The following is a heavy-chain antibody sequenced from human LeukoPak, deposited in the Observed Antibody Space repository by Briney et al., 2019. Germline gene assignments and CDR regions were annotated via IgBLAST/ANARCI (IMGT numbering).Heavy chain of an antibody. J-gene: IGHJ5*02. D-gene: IGHD1-1*01. CDR1: GYSISSGYY. CDR3: ARVLETNWFDP. V-gene: IGHV4-38-2*01. CDR2: IYHSGST. Sequence: SETLSLTCAVSGYSISSGYYWGWIRQPPGKGLEWIGSIYHSGSTYYNPSLKSRVTISVDTSKNQFSLKLSSGTAADTAVYYCARVLETNWFDPWGQGTLVTVSS.